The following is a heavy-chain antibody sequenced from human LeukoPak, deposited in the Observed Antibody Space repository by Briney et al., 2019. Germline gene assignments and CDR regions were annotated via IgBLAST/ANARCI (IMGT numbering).Heavy chain of an antibody. V-gene: IGHV3-33*01. Sequence: GSLRLSCGGSGFNFGGYGMHWFRQTPGKGLEWVAVIAYDGSRAFYADSVKGRFTISRDNSKNTMSVQMDDLRAEDTAVYYCTRYNNDHFDYWGQGTLVTVSS. CDR2: IAYDGSRA. D-gene: IGHD1-14*01. J-gene: IGHJ4*02. CDR1: GFNFGGYG. CDR3: TRYNNDHFDY.